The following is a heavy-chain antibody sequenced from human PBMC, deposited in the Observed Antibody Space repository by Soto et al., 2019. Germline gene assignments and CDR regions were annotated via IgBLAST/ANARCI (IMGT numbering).Heavy chain of an antibody. CDR3: ARDLGYSGYVSWFVP. Sequence: SETLSLTCTVSGGSISSCGYYWSWIRQHPGKGLEWIGYIYYSGSTYYNPSLKSRVTISVDTSKNQFSLKLSSVTAADTAVYYCARDLGYSGYVSWFVPWGQGTLVTVSS. CDR1: GGSISSCGYY. D-gene: IGHD5-12*01. J-gene: IGHJ5*02. V-gene: IGHV4-31*03. CDR2: IYYSGST.